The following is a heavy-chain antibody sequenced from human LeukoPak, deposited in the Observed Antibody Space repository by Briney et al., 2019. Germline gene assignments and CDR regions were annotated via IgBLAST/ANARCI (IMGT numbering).Heavy chain of an antibody. Sequence: SETLSLTCAVYGGSFSGYYWSWIRQPPGKGLEWIGEINHSGSTSYNPSLKSRVTISVDTSKNQFSLKLSSVTAADTAVYYCARRYYYGSGSYDWFDPWGQGTLVTVSS. V-gene: IGHV4-34*01. J-gene: IGHJ5*02. CDR3: ARRYYYGSGSYDWFDP. CDR1: GGSFSGYY. CDR2: INHSGST. D-gene: IGHD3-10*01.